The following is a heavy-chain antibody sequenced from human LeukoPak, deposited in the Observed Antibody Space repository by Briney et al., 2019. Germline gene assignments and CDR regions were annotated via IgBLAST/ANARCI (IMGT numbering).Heavy chain of an antibody. D-gene: IGHD1-26*01. CDR1: GGSLSSTSSY. CDR3: ARLPGGY. CDR2: IHYGGNT. Sequence: SEPLCLTFTVSGGSLSSTSSYWGWIRQPPGKGLEWIGYIHYGGNTNYNPSLKRRVTISFDTTKNQFSLNLISATAADTAVYYCARLPGGYWGGGTLVIVSS. V-gene: IGHV4-39*01. J-gene: IGHJ4*02.